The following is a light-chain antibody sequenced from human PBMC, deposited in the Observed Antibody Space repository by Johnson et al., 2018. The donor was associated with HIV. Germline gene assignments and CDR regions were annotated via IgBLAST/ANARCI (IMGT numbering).Light chain of an antibody. CDR2: DNN. CDR1: NSNIGNNY. Sequence: QAVLTQPPSVSAAPGQKVTISCSGSNSNIGNNYVSWYQQVPGTAPKLLIYDNNKRPSGIPDRFSGSKSGTSATLGITGLQTGDEADYYCGTWDSYLTAGVFGSGTKVTVL. J-gene: IGLJ1*01. V-gene: IGLV1-51*01. CDR3: GTWDSYLTAGV.